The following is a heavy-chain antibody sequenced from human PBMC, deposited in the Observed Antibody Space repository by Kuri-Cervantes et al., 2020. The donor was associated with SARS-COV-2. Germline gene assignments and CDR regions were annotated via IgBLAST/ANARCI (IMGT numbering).Heavy chain of an antibody. V-gene: IGHV3-30-3*01. CDR2: ISHDGSNK. J-gene: IGHJ6*02. Sequence: GGSLRLSCAASGFTFSTYAMHWVRQAPGKGLEWVAIISHDGSNKYFADSVKGRFTISRDNSKNTLYLQMNSLRAEDTAMYYCARDLTLGYCSGGSCYYYYYGMDVWGQGTTVTVSS. CDR3: ARDLTLGYCSGGSCYYYYYGMDV. CDR1: GFTFSTYA. D-gene: IGHD2-15*01.